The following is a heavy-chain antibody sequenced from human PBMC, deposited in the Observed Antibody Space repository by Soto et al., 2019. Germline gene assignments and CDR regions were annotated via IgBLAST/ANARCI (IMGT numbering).Heavy chain of an antibody. CDR2: IIVIFGTA. D-gene: IGHD1-26*01. CDR1: GDTFSTYA. Sequence: QVQLVQSGAEMKKPGSSVKVSCKASGDTFSTYAIVWVRQAPGQGLEWMGGIIVIFGTANYAQKFQGRVTITPDKSASTAFMELSSLRSEDTAVYYCASSSGNNYGVGTNYYFDYWGQGTLVTVSS. J-gene: IGHJ4*02. CDR3: ASSSGNNYGVGTNYYFDY. V-gene: IGHV1-69*06.